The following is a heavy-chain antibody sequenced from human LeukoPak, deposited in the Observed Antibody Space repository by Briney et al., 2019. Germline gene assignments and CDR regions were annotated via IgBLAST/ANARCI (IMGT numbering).Heavy chain of an antibody. V-gene: IGHV3-11*01. Sequence: GGSLGLSCAASGFTFSDYYMSWIRQAPGKGLEWVSYISGTATTIYYGDSVKGRFTISRDNAKNSLYLQMNSLRAEDTAVYYCARDAFPYVWGSYHYFDYWGQGTLVTVSS. D-gene: IGHD3-16*02. CDR2: ISGTATTI. J-gene: IGHJ4*02. CDR1: GFTFSDYY. CDR3: ARDAFPYVWGSYHYFDY.